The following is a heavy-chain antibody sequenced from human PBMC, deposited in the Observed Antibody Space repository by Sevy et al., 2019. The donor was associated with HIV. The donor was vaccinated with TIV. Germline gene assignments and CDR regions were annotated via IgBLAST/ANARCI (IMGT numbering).Heavy chain of an antibody. CDR2: INGKGRST. CDR1: GFTFSGYA. D-gene: IGHD2-2*01. CDR3: AKTINSGGGVVPAANYYYYGLDV. V-gene: IGHV3-23*01. J-gene: IGHJ6*02. Sequence: GGSLRLSCAASGFTFSGYAMNWVRQAPGKGLEWVSAINGKGRSTHYADSVEGRLTISRDNSKNTLYLQMNSLRAEETAVYYCAKTINSGGGVVPAANYYYYGLDVWGQGTTVTVSS.